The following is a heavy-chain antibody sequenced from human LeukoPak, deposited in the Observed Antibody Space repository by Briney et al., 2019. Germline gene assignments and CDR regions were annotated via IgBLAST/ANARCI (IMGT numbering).Heavy chain of an antibody. J-gene: IGHJ4*02. D-gene: IGHD5/OR15-5a*01. CDR2: IGSSATTR. CDR3: ALLAVSSDFDY. Sequence: GGSLRLSCGVSGFPFSIYEMKWARHAPGGGMEWVSNIGSSATTRYYADSVKGRFSIYRDTAKNSLYLQMNRLRGEDAGVYFCALLAVSSDFDYWGQGALVTVSS. V-gene: IGHV3-48*03. CDR1: GFPFSIYE.